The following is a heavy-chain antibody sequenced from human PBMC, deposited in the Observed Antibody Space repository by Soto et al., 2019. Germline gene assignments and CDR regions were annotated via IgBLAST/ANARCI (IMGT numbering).Heavy chain of an antibody. V-gene: IGHV2-70*11. CDR1: GFSLGTSGMC. Sequence: SGPTLVNPTQTLTLTCTFSGFSLGTSGMCVSWFRQPPRKALEWLARIDWGDDKYYSTSLKTRLTISKDTSKNQVVLTMNNMDPVDTATYYCARSLNYGAFDYWGQGTLVTV. CDR2: IDWGDDK. D-gene: IGHD4-17*01. CDR3: ARSLNYGAFDY. J-gene: IGHJ4*02.